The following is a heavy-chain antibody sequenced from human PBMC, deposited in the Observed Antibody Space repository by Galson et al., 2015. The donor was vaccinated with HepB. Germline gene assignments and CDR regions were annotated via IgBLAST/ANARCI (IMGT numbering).Heavy chain of an antibody. CDR2: INPSGGST. Sequence: SEKVSCKASGYNFTSYYLHWVRQAPGQGLEWMGIINPSGGSTDYAQKFRGRLTMTRDTSTSTVFMELSSLRSEDTAVYHCARGVLLWDGPDYWGQGTLVTVSS. J-gene: IGHJ4*02. D-gene: IGHD3-10*01. V-gene: IGHV1-46*01. CDR3: ARGVLLWDGPDY. CDR1: GYNFTSYY.